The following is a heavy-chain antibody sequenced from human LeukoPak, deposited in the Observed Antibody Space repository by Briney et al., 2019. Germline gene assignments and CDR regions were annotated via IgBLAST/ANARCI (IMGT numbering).Heavy chain of an antibody. CDR2: ISSSSTTI. CDR3: AKDPRYGGNLDYFDY. Sequence: PGGSLRLSCAASGFTFSSYSMNWVRQAPGKGLEWVSYISSSSTTIYYADSVKGRFTISRDNSKNTLYLQMNSLRAEDTAVYYCAKDPRYGGNLDYFDYWGQGTLVTVSS. CDR1: GFTFSSYS. V-gene: IGHV3-48*01. D-gene: IGHD4-23*01. J-gene: IGHJ4*02.